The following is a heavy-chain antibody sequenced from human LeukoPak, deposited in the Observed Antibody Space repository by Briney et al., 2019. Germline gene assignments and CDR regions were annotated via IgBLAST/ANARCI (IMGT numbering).Heavy chain of an antibody. CDR3: AREIWFGELSDDIDY. Sequence: PGGSLRLSCAASGFTFSSYSMNWVRQAPGKGLEWVSSISSSSSYIYYADSVKGRFTISRGNAKNSLYLQMNSLRAEDTAVYYCAREIWFGELSDDIDYWGQGTLVTVSS. D-gene: IGHD3-10*01. J-gene: IGHJ4*02. CDR1: GFTFSSYS. V-gene: IGHV3-21*01. CDR2: ISSSSSYI.